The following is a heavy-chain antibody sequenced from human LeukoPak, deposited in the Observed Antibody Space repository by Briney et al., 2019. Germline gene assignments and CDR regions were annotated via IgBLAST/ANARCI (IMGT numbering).Heavy chain of an antibody. CDR1: GGSISNWY. J-gene: IGHJ4*02. D-gene: IGHD3-9*01. CDR3: ARANPNYDILTGYYGGDFDY. V-gene: IGHV4-4*07. CDR2: IYSSGST. Sequence: PSETLSLTCTVSGGSISNWYWSWFRQPAGGGLEWIGRIYSSGSTLYNPSLKSRVTISVDTSKNQFSLKLSSVTAADTAVYYCARANPNYDILTGYYGGDFDYWGQGTLVTVSS.